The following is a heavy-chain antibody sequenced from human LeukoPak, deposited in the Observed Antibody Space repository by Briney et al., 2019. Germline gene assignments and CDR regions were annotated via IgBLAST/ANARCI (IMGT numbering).Heavy chain of an antibody. J-gene: IGHJ4*02. D-gene: IGHD1-7*01. CDR3: AKNRVIFNWNYAYYFDY. CDR2: ISYYGNNK. Sequence: PGGSLRLSCAASGFTFSEYAMHWVRQAPGKGLEWVAIISYYGNNKYYADSVKGRFTISRDNSKNTLYLQMNSLRAEDAALYYCAKNRVIFNWNYAYYFDYWGQGTLVTVSS. CDR1: GFTFSEYA. V-gene: IGHV3-30*18.